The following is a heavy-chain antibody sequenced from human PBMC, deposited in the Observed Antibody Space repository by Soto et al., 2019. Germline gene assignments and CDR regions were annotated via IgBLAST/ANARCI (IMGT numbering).Heavy chain of an antibody. J-gene: IGHJ4*02. V-gene: IGHV3-23*01. CDR3: AKTPRSPTYYYDSSGYYSYYFDC. CDR1: GFTFSSYA. D-gene: IGHD3-22*01. Sequence: EVQLLESGGGLVQPGGSLRLSCAASGFTFSSYAMSWVRQAPGKGLEWVSAISGSGGSTYYADSVKGRFTISRDNSKNTLYLQMNSLRAEDTAVYYCAKTPRSPTYYYDSSGYYSYYFDCWGQGTLVTVSS. CDR2: ISGSGGST.